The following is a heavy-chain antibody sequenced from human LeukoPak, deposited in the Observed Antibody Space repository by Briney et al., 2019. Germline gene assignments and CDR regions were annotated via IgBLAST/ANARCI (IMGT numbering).Heavy chain of an antibody. CDR3: ARNRAPDY. J-gene: IGHJ4*02. CDR1: GFTLSSYW. Sequence: GGSLRLSCAASGFTLSSYWMHWVRQVPGKGLEWVSRTITDGRSTSYADSVKGRFTISRDNAKNTVYLQMNSLRAEDTAMYYCARNRAPDYWGQGTLVTVSS. V-gene: IGHV3-74*01. CDR2: TITDGRST.